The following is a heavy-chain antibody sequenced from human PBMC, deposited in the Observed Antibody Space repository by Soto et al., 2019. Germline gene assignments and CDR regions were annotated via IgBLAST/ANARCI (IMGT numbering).Heavy chain of an antibody. J-gene: IGHJ5*02. CDR3: ARDYYDTGSYYPFDP. D-gene: IGHD3-10*01. V-gene: IGHV4-59*01. Sequence: SETLSLTCTVSGGSISSYHWSWIRQPPGKGLEWIGYIYYSGSTNYNPSLKSRVTISVDTSKNQISLKLSSVTAADTAVYYCARDYYDTGSYYPFDPWGQGTLVTVSS. CDR2: IYYSGST. CDR1: GGSISSYH.